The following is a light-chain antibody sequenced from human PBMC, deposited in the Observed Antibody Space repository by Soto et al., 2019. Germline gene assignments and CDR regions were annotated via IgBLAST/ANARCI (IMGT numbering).Light chain of an antibody. CDR1: QSVSSSY. Sequence: EIVLTQSPGTLSLSPGERATLSCRASQSVSSSYLAWYQQKPGQAPRLLIYGASSRATGIPDRFSGSGSGTDFTLTISRLVPEDFAVYYCQQSGSSPRTFGQGTMVEIK. CDR3: QQSGSSPRT. V-gene: IGKV3-20*01. CDR2: GAS. J-gene: IGKJ1*01.